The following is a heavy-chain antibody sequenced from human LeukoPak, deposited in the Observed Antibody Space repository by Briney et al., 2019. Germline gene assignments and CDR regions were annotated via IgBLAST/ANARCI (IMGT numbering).Heavy chain of an antibody. CDR2: VYSGDSDA. Sequence: HGESLKISCKGSGYSFSSYWIGWVRQMPGQGLEWMGIVYSGDSDARYSTSFQGQVIISADKSTSTAFLQWSSLKASDTAMYYCARQQPGYSFGSAFDIWGQGTMVTVSS. CDR3: ARQQPGYSFGSAFDI. V-gene: IGHV5-51*01. CDR1: GYSFSSYW. D-gene: IGHD5-18*01. J-gene: IGHJ3*02.